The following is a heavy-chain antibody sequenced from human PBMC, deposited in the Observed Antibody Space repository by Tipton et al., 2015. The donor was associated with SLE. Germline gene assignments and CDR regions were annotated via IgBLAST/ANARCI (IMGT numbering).Heavy chain of an antibody. CDR3: ASDSSGYYYFDY. CDR1: GGSFSGYY. Sequence: LRLSCAVYGGSFSGYYWSWIRQPPGKGLEWIGEINHSGSTNYNPSLKSRVTISVDTSKNQFSLKLSSVTAADTAVYYCASDSSGYYYFDYWGQGTLVTVSS. V-gene: IGHV4-34*01. CDR2: INHSGST. D-gene: IGHD3-22*01. J-gene: IGHJ4*02.